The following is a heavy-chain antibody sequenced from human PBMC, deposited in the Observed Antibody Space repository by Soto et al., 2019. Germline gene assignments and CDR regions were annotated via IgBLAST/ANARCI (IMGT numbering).Heavy chain of an antibody. J-gene: IGHJ4*02. CDR2: IYYNGST. D-gene: IGHD3-3*01. Sequence: SETLSRTCTVSCDSLSSSGYYWSWIRQHPGKGLELIGYIYYNGSTYYNPSLKSRVTISVDTSKNQFSLKLSSVTAADTAVYYCAIFWSGFYRYEYWGKGPLVTVSS. CDR1: CDSLSSSGYY. V-gene: IGHV4-31*03. CDR3: AIFWSGFYRYEY.